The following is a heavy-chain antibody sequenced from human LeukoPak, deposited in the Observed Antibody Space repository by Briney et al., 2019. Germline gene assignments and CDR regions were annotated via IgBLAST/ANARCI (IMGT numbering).Heavy chain of an antibody. D-gene: IGHD3-10*01. J-gene: IGHJ4*02. CDR3: AREDYYGSGSQFDH. V-gene: IGHV1-18*01. CDR2: ISAYNGNT. Sequence: ASVKVSCKASGYTFSTYGITWVRQAPGQGLEWMGWISAYNGNTKYVQNLQGRVTMTTDTSTSTAYMELRSLRSDDTAAYYCAREDYYGSGSQFDHWGQGTLVTVSS. CDR1: GYTFSTYG.